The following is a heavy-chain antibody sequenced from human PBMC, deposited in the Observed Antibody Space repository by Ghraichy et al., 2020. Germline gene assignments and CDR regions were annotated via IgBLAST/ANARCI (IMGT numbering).Heavy chain of an antibody. CDR2: IYYSGST. CDR3: ASARGSGSYFPINFDY. J-gene: IGHJ4*02. Sequence: SETLSLTCTVSGGSISSSSYYWGWIRQPPGKGLEWIGSIYYSGSTYYNPSLKSRVTISVDTSKNQFSLKLSSVTAADTAVYYCASARGSGSYFPINFDYWGQGTLVTVSS. CDR1: GGSISSSSYY. V-gene: IGHV4-39*01. D-gene: IGHD3-10*01.